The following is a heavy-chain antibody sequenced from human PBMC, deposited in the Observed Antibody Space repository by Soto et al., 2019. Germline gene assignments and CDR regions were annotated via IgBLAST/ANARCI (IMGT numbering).Heavy chain of an antibody. CDR1: GYTFTRYT. CDR3: ARHDSEPLGEMVRGPYYFHY. Sequence: ASVKVSCKASGYTFTRYTMNWVRQAPGQRLEWMGWINPDNGNTKSSQKFQDRVIITRDTSASTAYMDLTAADTAVYYCARHDSEPLGEMVRGPYYFHYWGQGAQVTVSS. J-gene: IGHJ4*02. V-gene: IGHV1-3*01. D-gene: IGHD3-10*01. CDR2: INPDNGNT.